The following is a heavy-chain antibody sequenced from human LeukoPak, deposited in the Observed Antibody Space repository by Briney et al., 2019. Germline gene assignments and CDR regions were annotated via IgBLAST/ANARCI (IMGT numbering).Heavy chain of an antibody. J-gene: IGHJ4*02. Sequence: GGSLRLSCAASGFTFSSYAMHWVRQAPGKGLEWVAVISYDGSNRYYADSVKGRFTISRDNSKNTLYLQMNSLRAEDTAVYYCARGVDTAMVTGFDYWGQGTLVTVSS. CDR1: GFTFSSYA. CDR3: ARGVDTAMVTGFDY. D-gene: IGHD5-18*01. CDR2: ISYDGSNR. V-gene: IGHV3-30-3*01.